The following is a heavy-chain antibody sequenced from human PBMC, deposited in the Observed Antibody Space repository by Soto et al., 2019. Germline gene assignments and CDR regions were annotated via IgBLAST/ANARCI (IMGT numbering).Heavy chain of an antibody. Sequence: QVQLQESGPGLVKPSQTLSLTCTVSGGSITSDYSCWSWIRQPPGEGLEWIGHIFDSGTTYTNPSLRSQVAISLDTSKNPCPLTLSSVTAADTAVYYCARGPSGDKVHYWGQGALVTVSS. CDR2: IFDSGTT. J-gene: IGHJ4*02. D-gene: IGHD7-27*01. CDR1: GGSITSDYSC. CDR3: ARGPSGDKVHY. V-gene: IGHV4-30-4*01.